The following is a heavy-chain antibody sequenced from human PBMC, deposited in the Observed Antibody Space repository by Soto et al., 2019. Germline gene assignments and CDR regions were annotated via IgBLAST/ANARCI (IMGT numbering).Heavy chain of an antibody. CDR3: ARTLGYSGSYPNYYYYGMDV. CDR1: GFSLSTSGMC. Sequence: SGPTLVNPTQTLRLTCTFSGFSLSTSGMCVSWIRQPPGKALGWLALIDWDDDKYYSTSLKTRLTISKDTSKNQVVLTMTNMDPVDTATYYCARTLGYSGSYPNYYYYGMDVWGQGTTVTVSS. D-gene: IGHD1-26*01. J-gene: IGHJ6*02. V-gene: IGHV2-70*01. CDR2: IDWDDDK.